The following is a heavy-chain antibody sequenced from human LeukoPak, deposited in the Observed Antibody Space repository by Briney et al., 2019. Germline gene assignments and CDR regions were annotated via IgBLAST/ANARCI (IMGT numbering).Heavy chain of an antibody. CDR1: VFTFSRYA. J-gene: IGHJ4*02. Sequence: GGSLRLSCAASVFTFSRYAMSWVRQAPGKGLEWVSAISGSGGSTYYADSVKGRFTISRDNSKNTLYLQMNSLRAEDTAVYYCAKDVRPKYSSSWWPHYFDYWGQGTLVTVSS. CDR2: ISGSGGST. V-gene: IGHV3-23*01. D-gene: IGHD6-13*01. CDR3: AKDVRPKYSSSWWPHYFDY.